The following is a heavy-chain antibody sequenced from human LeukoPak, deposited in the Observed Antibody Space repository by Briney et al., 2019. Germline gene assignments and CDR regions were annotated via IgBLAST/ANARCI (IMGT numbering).Heavy chain of an antibody. J-gene: IGHJ4*02. CDR1: GFTFRGHW. D-gene: IGHD1-26*01. CDR2: INPDGSIT. V-gene: IGHV3-74*01. Sequence: GGSLRLSCAASGFTFRGHWMHWVRQAPGMRLVWVSRINPDGSITNHADSVTGRFTISRDNAKNTLYLQMNSLRAEDTAVYYCVRSLLGASDYWGQGTLVTVSS. CDR3: VRSLLGASDY.